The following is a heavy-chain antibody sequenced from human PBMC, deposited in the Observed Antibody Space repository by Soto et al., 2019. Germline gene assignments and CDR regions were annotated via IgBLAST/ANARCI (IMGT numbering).Heavy chain of an antibody. J-gene: IGHJ4*02. Sequence: QLQLQESGPGLVKPSETLSLTCTVSGGSISSSSYYWGWIRQPPGKGLEWIGSIYYSGSTYYNPSLKSRVTISVDTSKNQFSLKLSSVTAADTAVYYCARHISNPWEAGRVLYFDYWGQGTLVTVSS. CDR2: IYYSGST. D-gene: IGHD6-19*01. CDR3: ARHISNPWEAGRVLYFDY. V-gene: IGHV4-39*01. CDR1: GGSISSSSYY.